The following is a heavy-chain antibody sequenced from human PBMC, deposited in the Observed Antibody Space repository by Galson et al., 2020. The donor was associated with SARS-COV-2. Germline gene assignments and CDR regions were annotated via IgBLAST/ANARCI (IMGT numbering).Heavy chain of an antibody. V-gene: IGHV3-48*04. J-gene: IGHJ6*02. CDR1: GFTFSSYS. CDR3: ARVGSLMITFGGVIVNYGMDV. D-gene: IGHD3-16*02. Sequence: GGSLRLSCAASGFTFSSYSMNWVRQAPGKGLEWVSYISSSSSTIYYADSVKGRFTISRDNAKNSLYLQMNSLRAEDTAVYYCARVGSLMITFGGVIVNYGMDVWGQGTTVTVSS. CDR2: ISSSSSTI.